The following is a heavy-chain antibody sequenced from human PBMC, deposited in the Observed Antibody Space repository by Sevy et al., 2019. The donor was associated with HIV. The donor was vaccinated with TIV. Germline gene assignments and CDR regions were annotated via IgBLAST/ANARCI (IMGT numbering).Heavy chain of an antibody. Sequence: ASVKVSCKVSGYTLTELSMHWERQAPGKGLEWMGGFDPEDGETIYAQKFQGRVTMTEDTSTDTAYMELSSLRSEDTAVYYCATPSIAARLPFDYWGQGTLVTVSS. CDR1: GYTLTELS. CDR3: ATPSIAARLPFDY. CDR2: FDPEDGET. V-gene: IGHV1-24*01. D-gene: IGHD6-6*01. J-gene: IGHJ4*02.